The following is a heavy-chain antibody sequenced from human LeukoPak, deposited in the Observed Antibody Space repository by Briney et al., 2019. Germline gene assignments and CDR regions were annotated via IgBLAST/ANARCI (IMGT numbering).Heavy chain of an antibody. CDR2: IDTSGST. CDR3: ARHPSGRMWLQQGGWFDP. J-gene: IGHJ5*02. D-gene: IGHD5-24*01. Sequence: KSSETLSLTCTVSGGSISSYYWSWIRQPAGKGLEWIGRIDTSGSTNYNPSLKSRVTMSVDTSKNQFSLKLSSVTAADTAVYYCARHPSGRMWLQQGGWFDPWGQGTLVTVSS. CDR1: GGSISSYY. V-gene: IGHV4-4*07.